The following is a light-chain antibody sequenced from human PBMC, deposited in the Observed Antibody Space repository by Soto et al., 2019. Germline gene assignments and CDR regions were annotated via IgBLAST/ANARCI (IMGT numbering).Light chain of an antibody. V-gene: IGKV3-20*01. CDR1: QSVSSSY. CDR3: QQYGSWT. J-gene: IGKJ1*01. Sequence: EIGLTHSLGSLSFSPLAGAPLXCRASQSVSSSYLAWYQQKPGQAPRLLIYGASSRATGIPDRFSGSGSGTDFTLTISRLEPEDFAVYYCQQYGSWTFGQGTKVDIK. CDR2: GAS.